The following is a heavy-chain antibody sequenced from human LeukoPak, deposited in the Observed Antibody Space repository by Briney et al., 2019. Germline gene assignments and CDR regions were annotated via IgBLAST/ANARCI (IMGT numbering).Heavy chain of an antibody. D-gene: IGHD5-24*01. CDR2: INPNSGGT. CDR1: GYTFTGYY. CDR3: ARERGRWLQFEDY. V-gene: IGHV1-2*02. J-gene: IGHJ4*02. Sequence: ASVKVSCKASGYTFTGYYMHWVRQAPGQGLEWMGWINPNSGGTNYAQKFQGRVTISVDTSKNQFSLKLSSVTAADTAVYYCARERGRWLQFEDYWGQGTLVTVSS.